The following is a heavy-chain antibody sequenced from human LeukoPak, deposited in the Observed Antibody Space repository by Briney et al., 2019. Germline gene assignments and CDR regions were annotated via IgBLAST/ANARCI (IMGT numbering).Heavy chain of an antibody. CDR1: GGSISSGGYS. D-gene: IGHD3-10*01. J-gene: IGHJ4*02. V-gene: IGHV4-30-2*01. CDR3: ARGFGELLPNFDY. CDR2: MYHSGST. Sequence: SETLSLTCAVSGGSISSGGYSWSWIRQPPGKGLEWIAYMYHSGSTYYNPSLKSRVTTSVDRSQNQFSQKLNSVTAADTAVYYCARGFGELLPNFDYWGQGTLVTVSS.